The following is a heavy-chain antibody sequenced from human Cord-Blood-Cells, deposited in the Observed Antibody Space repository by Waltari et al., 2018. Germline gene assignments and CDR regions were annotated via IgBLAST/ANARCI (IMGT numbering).Heavy chain of an antibody. CDR1: GGTFSSYA. J-gene: IGHJ5*01. V-gene: IGHV1-69*01. CDR3: SRQAVVTDVAWFDS. D-gene: IGHD5-18*01. CDR2: SITIFSSA. Sequence: QVQPVQSGAEVKKPGSSVKDSCKASGGTFSSYAISWVRQAPGQGLGWMGGSITIFSSAKYAQQIQDRGAITTDESTSTADMVLISLRSEDAAVYYCSRQAVVTDVAWFDSWGQGTLVTVSS.